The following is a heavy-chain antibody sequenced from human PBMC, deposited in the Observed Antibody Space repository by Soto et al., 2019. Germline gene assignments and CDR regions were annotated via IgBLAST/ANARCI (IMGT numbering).Heavy chain of an antibody. V-gene: IGHV1-69*13. J-gene: IGHJ4*01. CDR2: IIPIFCTA. CDR1: GGTLSSYA. Sequence: ASVRVSWNGAGGTLSSYATSWVRQAPGQALEWVGGIIPIFCTANSAQKFHLRVTITADESTSTAYMELSSLKASDTAMYFCARSYCLPNSCYNRYFDYWGRGTLVTVSS. D-gene: IGHD2-21*01. CDR3: ARSYCLPNSCYNRYFDY.